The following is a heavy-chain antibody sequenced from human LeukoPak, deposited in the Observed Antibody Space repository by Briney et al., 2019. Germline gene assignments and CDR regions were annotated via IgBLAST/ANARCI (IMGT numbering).Heavy chain of an antibody. CDR1: GYTFTSYG. J-gene: IGHJ4*02. D-gene: IGHD2-15*01. V-gene: IGHV1-46*01. CDR3: AREHCSGGSCYPEPFDY. Sequence: ASVKVSCKASGYTFTSYGISWVRQAPGQGLEWMGIINPSGGSTSYAQKFQGRVTMTRDMSTSTVYMELSSLRSEDTAVYYCAREHCSGGSCYPEPFDYWGQGTLVTVSS. CDR2: INPSGGST.